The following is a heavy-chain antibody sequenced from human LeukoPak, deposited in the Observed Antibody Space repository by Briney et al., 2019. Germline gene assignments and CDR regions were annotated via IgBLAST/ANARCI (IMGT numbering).Heavy chain of an antibody. Sequence: SETLSLTCTVSGGSISSYYWSWIRQPPGKGLEWIGYIYYSGSTNYNPSLKSRVTISVDTSKNQFSLKLSSVTAADTAVYYCARGVELLTYNWFDPWGPGTLVTVSS. CDR2: IYYSGST. V-gene: IGHV4-59*01. D-gene: IGHD2-15*01. CDR3: ARGVELLTYNWFDP. J-gene: IGHJ5*02. CDR1: GGSISSYY.